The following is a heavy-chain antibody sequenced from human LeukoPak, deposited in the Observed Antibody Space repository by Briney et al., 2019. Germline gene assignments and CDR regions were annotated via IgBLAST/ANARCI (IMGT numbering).Heavy chain of an antibody. Sequence: PGGSLRLSCAASGFTFSSYSMNWVRQAPGKGLEWVSYISSSSSTIYYADSVKGRFTISRDNAKNSLYLQMNSLRAEDTAVYYCARDTGGDANWFDPWGQGTLVTVSS. J-gene: IGHJ5*02. CDR2: ISSSSSTI. V-gene: IGHV3-48*04. CDR1: GFTFSSYS. CDR3: ARDTGGDANWFDP. D-gene: IGHD3-10*01.